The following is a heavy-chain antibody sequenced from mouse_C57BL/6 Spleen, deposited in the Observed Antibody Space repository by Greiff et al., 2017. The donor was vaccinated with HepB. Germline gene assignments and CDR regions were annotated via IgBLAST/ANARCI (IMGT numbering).Heavy chain of an antibody. CDR3: ARSFITTVVGGDFDY. CDR1: GYTFTSYW. V-gene: IGHV1-64*01. Sequence: QVQLQQPGAELVKPGASVKLSCKASGYTFTSYWMHWVKQRPGQGLEWIGMIHPNSGSTNYNEKFKSKATLTVDKSSSTAYMQLSSLTSEDSAVYYCARSFITTVVGGDFDYWGQGTTLTVSS. D-gene: IGHD1-1*01. CDR2: IHPNSGST. J-gene: IGHJ2*01.